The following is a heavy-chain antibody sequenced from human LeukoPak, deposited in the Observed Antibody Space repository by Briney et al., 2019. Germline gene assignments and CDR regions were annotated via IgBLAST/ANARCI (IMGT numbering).Heavy chain of an antibody. V-gene: IGHV3-30*04. J-gene: IGHJ4*02. CDR1: GFTFSSYA. CDR3: ARASGYSYGYEDY. Sequence: AGGSLRLSCAASGFTFSSYAMHWVRQAPGKGLEWVAVIPYDGSNKYYADSVKGRFTISRDNSKNTLYLQMNSLRAEDTAVYYCARASGYSYGYEDYWGQGTLVTVSS. D-gene: IGHD5-18*01. CDR2: IPYDGSNK.